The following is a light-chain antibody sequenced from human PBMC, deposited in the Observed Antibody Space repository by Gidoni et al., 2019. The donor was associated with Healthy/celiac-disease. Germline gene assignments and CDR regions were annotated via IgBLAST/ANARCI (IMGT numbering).Light chain of an antibody. V-gene: IGKV3-11*01. J-gene: IGKJ3*01. CDR1: QSCSSY. CDR3: QQRSHWPPA. CDR2: AAS. Sequence: APLSLSQGDSATLTCRASQSCSSYFAWYQPKPGPAPRLLIYAASNRATGIPARFSGSGSGTDFTLTISSLEPEDFAVYYCQQRSHWPPAFGPGTKVDIK.